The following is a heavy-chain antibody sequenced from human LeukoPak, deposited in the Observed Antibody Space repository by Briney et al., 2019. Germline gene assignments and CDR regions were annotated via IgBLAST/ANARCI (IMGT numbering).Heavy chain of an antibody. CDR1: GFTFSSYS. Sequence: GGSLRLSCAASGFTFSSYSMNWVRQAPGKGLEWVSSISSSSSYIYYADSVKGRFTISRDNAKNSLYLQMNSLRAEDTAVYYCARAAHYDSSGHPGAFDIWGQGTMVTVSS. V-gene: IGHV3-21*01. J-gene: IGHJ3*02. D-gene: IGHD3-22*01. CDR2: ISSSSSYI. CDR3: ARAAHYDSSGHPGAFDI.